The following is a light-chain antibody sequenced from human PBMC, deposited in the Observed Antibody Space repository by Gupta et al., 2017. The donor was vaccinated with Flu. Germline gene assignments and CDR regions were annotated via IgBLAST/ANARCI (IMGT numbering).Light chain of an antibody. Sequence: DIQLTQSPSFLSASVGDRVTITCRASQGISSSLAWYQQKPGKAPNLLIYAASTLQSGIPSRFGGSGSGTEFTLTISSLQPEDFANYYCQQGNSSPFTFGHGTKVDIK. V-gene: IGKV1-9*01. CDR1: QGISSS. CDR2: AAS. J-gene: IGKJ3*01. CDR3: QQGNSSPFT.